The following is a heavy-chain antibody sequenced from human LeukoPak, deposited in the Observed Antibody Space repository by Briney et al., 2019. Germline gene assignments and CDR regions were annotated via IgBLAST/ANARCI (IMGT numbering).Heavy chain of an antibody. CDR3: AKKTGGYDSRGGAFDI. V-gene: IGHV3-7*01. D-gene: IGHD3-22*01. J-gene: IGHJ3*02. Sequence: GGSLRLSCAASGFTFSSYWMSWVRQAPGKGPEWVANIKQDGSEKYYVDSVKGRFTISRDNAKNSLYLQMNSLRAEDTAVYYCAKKTGGYDSRGGAFDIWGQGTMVTVSS. CDR1: GFTFSSYW. CDR2: IKQDGSEK.